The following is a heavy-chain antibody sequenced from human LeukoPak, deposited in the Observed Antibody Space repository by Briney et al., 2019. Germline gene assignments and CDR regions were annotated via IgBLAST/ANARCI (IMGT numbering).Heavy chain of an antibody. CDR1: GFTFSRYS. J-gene: IGHJ4*02. Sequence: PGGSLRLSCAASGFTFSRYSVNWVPQAPGKGLEWFAYIRTSSGGIYYADSMKGRFTISRDNAKNSLYLQMNSLRAEDTAVYYCARTPYNWNDGPGDYWGQGTLVTVSS. V-gene: IGHV3-21*05. D-gene: IGHD1-20*01. CDR3: ARTPYNWNDGPGDY. CDR2: IRTSSGGI.